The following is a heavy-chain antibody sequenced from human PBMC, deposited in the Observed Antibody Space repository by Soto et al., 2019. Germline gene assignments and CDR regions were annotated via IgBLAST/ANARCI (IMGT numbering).Heavy chain of an antibody. Sequence: QVQLMQSGAEVKKPASSVKVSCRASGGTVSNYAISWVRQAPGQGLEWMGGIVPKFGTANYAQRFRGRVTISADKSTDSVYMELSSLRSQDTAVYYCAREMASGYSRTWFDPWGQGTLVTVSS. D-gene: IGHD2-15*01. J-gene: IGHJ5*02. V-gene: IGHV1-69*06. CDR2: IVPKFGTA. CDR3: AREMASGYSRTWFDP. CDR1: GGTVSNYA.